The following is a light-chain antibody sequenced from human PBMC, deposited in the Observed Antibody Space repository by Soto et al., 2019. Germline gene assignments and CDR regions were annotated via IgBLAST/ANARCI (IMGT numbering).Light chain of an antibody. CDR1: QDISGW. J-gene: IGKJ5*01. CDR3: QQPISFPIT. CDR2: AAS. Sequence: IQMTQSPSTLSASVGASVTITCRASQDISGWLAWYQQKPGKAPKLLIYAASSLQSGVPSRFSGSGSGTDFTLTIRSLQPEDFATYYCQQPISFPITFGQGTRLEIK. V-gene: IGKV1-12*01.